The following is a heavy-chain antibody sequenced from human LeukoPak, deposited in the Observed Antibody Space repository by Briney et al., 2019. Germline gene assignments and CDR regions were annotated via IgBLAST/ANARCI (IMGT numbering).Heavy chain of an antibody. CDR1: VGTFSSYA. CDR3: AREGNCGGDYQYSANWFDP. Sequence: GASVKVSCKASVGTFSSYAISWVRPAPGQGLEWMGGIIPIFGTATYAQKFQGRVTITADESPSTAYMELSSLRSEGTAVYYCAREGNCGGDYQYSANWFDPWGQGTLVTVSS. CDR2: IIPIFGTA. D-gene: IGHD2-21*02. J-gene: IGHJ5*02. V-gene: IGHV1-69*13.